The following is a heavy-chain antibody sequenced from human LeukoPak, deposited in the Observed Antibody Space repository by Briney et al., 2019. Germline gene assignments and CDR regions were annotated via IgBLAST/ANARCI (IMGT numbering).Heavy chain of an antibody. Sequence: GASVKVSCKASGYTFTSYAISWVRQAPGQGLEWMGGIIPIFGTANYAQKFQGRVTITADESTSTAYMELSSLRSEDTAVYYCAKGSPMVRGVIEFDYWGQGTLVTVSS. J-gene: IGHJ4*02. CDR3: AKGSPMVRGVIEFDY. D-gene: IGHD3-10*01. CDR2: IIPIFGTA. V-gene: IGHV1-69*13. CDR1: GYTFTSYA.